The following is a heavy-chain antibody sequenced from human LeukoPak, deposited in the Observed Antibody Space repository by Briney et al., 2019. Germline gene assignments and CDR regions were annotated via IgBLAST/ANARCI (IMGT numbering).Heavy chain of an antibody. CDR1: GYSFTDYY. J-gene: IGHJ5*02. D-gene: IGHD2-21*01. CDR2: INPNSGGT. Sequence: ASVKVSCKTSGYSFTDYYMHWVRQAPGQGLDWMGWINPNSGGTSSAQKFQGRVTMTRDTSITTVYMEVSWLTSDDTAIYYCARADRLHGGPYLIGPWGQGTLVTVSS. V-gene: IGHV1-2*02. CDR3: ARADRLHGGPYLIGP.